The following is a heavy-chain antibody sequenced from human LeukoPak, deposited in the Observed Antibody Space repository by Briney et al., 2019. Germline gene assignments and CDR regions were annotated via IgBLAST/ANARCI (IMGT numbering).Heavy chain of an antibody. Sequence: PGRSLRLSCAASGFTFSRYGMHWIRQAPGKGLEWVAVIWYDGSNKYYGDSVKGRFTISRDNSKNTLYLQMNSLRAEDTAVYYCAREPAPAAAWYFDYWGQGTL. J-gene: IGHJ4*02. CDR2: IWYDGSNK. CDR3: AREPAPAAAWYFDY. D-gene: IGHD2-2*01. CDR1: GFTFSRYG. V-gene: IGHV3-33*01.